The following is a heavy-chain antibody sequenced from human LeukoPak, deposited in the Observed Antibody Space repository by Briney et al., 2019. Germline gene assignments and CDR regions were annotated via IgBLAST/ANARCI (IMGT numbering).Heavy chain of an antibody. D-gene: IGHD6-13*01. V-gene: IGHV3-23*01. Sequence: GGSLRLSCAASGFTFSNYAMSWVRQAPGKGLEWFSAISPSADSTSYADSVKGRFAISRDNSKNTVYLQMDNRRAEDTAVYYCAKRESSSSWYNYFDYWGQGTLVTVSS. CDR1: GFTFSNYA. CDR2: ISPSADST. CDR3: AKRESSSSWYNYFDY. J-gene: IGHJ4*02.